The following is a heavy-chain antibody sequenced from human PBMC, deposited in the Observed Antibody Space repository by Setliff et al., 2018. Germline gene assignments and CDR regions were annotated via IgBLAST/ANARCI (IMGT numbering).Heavy chain of an antibody. Sequence: SETLSLTCAVYSGSLSGYFRSWIRQPPGKGLEWIGEINRSGSTNYNPPLKSRVTISVDTSKNQFSLKLSSVTAADTAVYYCARGIGGYCSSMSCSNESWPWGQGTLVTVSS. D-gene: IGHD2-2*01. CDR3: ARGIGGYCSSMSCSNESWP. CDR1: SGSLSGYF. J-gene: IGHJ5*02. V-gene: IGHV4-34*01. CDR2: INRSGST.